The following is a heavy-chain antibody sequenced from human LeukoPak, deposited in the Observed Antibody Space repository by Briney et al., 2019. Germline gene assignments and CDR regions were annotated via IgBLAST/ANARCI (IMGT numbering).Heavy chain of an antibody. J-gene: IGHJ6*03. D-gene: IGHD1-1*01. CDR1: GFTFSTYA. CDR3: AKDRPMEPTKYYYYMDV. V-gene: IGHV3-23*01. Sequence: QAGGSLRLSCAASGFTFSTYAMSWVRQAPGKGLEWVSAISGSGGSTNYADSVKGRFTISRDNSKNTLYLQMNSLRAEDTAVYYRAKDRPMEPTKYYYYMDVWGKGTTVTVSS. CDR2: ISGSGGST.